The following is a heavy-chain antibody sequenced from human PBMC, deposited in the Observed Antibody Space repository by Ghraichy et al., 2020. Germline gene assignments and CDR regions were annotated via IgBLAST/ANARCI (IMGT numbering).Heavy chain of an antibody. V-gene: IGHV3-21*01. CDR1: GFSFNSYS. Sequence: GGSLRLSCAASGFSFNSYSLSWVRQAPGKGLEWVSSISRTSSDIHYADSVMGRFTVSRDNAKNSLYLQMNSLRAEDTAVYYCAKSTRITISGAYEWGQGTLVTVSS. J-gene: IGHJ4*02. CDR2: ISRTSSDI. CDR3: AKSTRITISGAYE. D-gene: IGHD2/OR15-2a*01.